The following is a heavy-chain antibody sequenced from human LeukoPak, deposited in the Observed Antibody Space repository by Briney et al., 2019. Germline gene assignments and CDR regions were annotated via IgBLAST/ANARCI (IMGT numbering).Heavy chain of an antibody. Sequence: ASVKVSCKASGYTFTGYYMHWVRQAPGQGLEWMGWITAYNGKTNYAQKVQGRVTMTADTSTGTAYMELRSLRSDDTAVYYCATAQWVDYYYIGMDVWGQGTPVTVSS. D-gene: IGHD6-19*01. CDR2: ITAYNGKT. CDR3: ATAQWVDYYYIGMDV. J-gene: IGHJ6*02. CDR1: GYTFTGYY. V-gene: IGHV1-18*04.